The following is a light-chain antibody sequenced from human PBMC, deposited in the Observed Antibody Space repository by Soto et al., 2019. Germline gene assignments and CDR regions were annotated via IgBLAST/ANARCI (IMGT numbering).Light chain of an antibody. Sequence: QLVLTQPPSVSGAPGQRVTISCTGSSSNIGAGYDVYWYQQLPGVAPKPLIYGNSNRPSGVPDRFSGSKSGTSASLAITGLQVEDEADYYCQSYDSSSFWVFGGGTKVTVL. CDR3: QSYDSSSFWV. V-gene: IGLV1-40*01. CDR1: SSNIGAGYD. CDR2: GNS. J-gene: IGLJ3*02.